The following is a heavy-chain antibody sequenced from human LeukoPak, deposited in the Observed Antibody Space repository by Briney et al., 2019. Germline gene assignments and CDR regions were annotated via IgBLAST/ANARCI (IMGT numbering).Heavy chain of an antibody. CDR3: ARGITSGPRRYDVRNFDY. Sequence: GGSLRLSCTASGFIFSTSWMTWVRQAPGKGLEWVGNINLDGSEKYYVDSVKGRFTISRDNAKNSLYLQMNSLRAEDTAVYYCARGITSGPRRYDVRNFDYWGQGTPVTVSS. J-gene: IGHJ4*02. D-gene: IGHD5-12*01. CDR1: GFIFSTSW. V-gene: IGHV3-7*01. CDR2: INLDGSEK.